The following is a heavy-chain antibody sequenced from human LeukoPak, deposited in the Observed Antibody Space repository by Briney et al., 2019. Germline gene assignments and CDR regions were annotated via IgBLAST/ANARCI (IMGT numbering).Heavy chain of an antibody. J-gene: IGHJ2*01. CDR2: IKQDGSEK. Sequence: QSGGSLRLSCAASGFTFSSYAMHWVRQAPGKGPEWVANIKQDGSEKYYVDSVKGRFTISRDNAETSLHLQMNSLRAEDTAVYYCARGGNHGDYWYFDLWGRGTLVTVSS. CDR1: GFTFSSYA. V-gene: IGHV3-7*01. D-gene: IGHD4-17*01. CDR3: ARGGNHGDYWYFDL.